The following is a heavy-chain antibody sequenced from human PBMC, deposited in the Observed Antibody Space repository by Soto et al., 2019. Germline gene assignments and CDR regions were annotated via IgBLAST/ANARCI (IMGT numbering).Heavy chain of an antibody. Sequence: QVQLQESGPGLVKPSGTLSLICAVSGGSISSGKWWSWVRQPPGKTLEWIGEIYHTGNTNSNPSLKSRVNMSVDKSKTQFSLNLSSVTAADTAVYYCARANYCSSTSCHVEYWGHGTLVTVSS. CDR3: ARANYCSSTSCHVEY. J-gene: IGHJ4*01. D-gene: IGHD2-2*01. V-gene: IGHV4-4*02. CDR2: IYHTGNT. CDR1: GGSISSGKW.